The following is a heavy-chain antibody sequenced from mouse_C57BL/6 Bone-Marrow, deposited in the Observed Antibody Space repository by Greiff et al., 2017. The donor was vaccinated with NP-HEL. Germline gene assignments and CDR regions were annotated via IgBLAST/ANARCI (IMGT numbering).Heavy chain of an antibody. V-gene: IGHV5-15*01. CDR1: GFTFSDYG. CDR3: ARGPLRGFAY. CDR2: ISNLAYSI. J-gene: IGHJ3*01. D-gene: IGHD2-12*01. Sequence: EVMLVESGGGLVQPGGSLKLSCAASGFTFSDYGMAWVRQAPRKGPEWVAFISNLAYSIYYADTVTGRFTISRENAKNTRYLEMSSLRSEDTAMYYCARGPLRGFAYWGQGTLVTVSA.